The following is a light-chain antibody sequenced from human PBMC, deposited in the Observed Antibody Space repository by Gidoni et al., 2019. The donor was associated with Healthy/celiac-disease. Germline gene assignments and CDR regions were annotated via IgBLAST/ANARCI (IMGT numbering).Light chain of an antibody. J-gene: IGKJ2*01. CDR3: QQYYSYPYT. CDR2: AAS. V-gene: IGKV1-8*01. Sequence: AIRMTQSPSSFSASTGDRVTITCRASQGISSYLAWYQQKPGKAPTLLIYAASTLQSGVPSRFSGSGSGTDFTLTISCLQSEDFATYYCQQYYSYPYTFGQXTKLEIK. CDR1: QGISSY.